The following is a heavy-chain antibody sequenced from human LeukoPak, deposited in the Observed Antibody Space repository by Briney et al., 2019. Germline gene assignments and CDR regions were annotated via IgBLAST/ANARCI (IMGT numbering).Heavy chain of an antibody. V-gene: IGHV4-59*01. Sequence: SETLSLTCSVSGGSIRSYYWNWIRQSPGKGLEWIGYIYYSGSINYNPSFKSRVTMSVDTSKNQFSLKLHSVTAADTAMYYCARSLGITSLTYWGQGMLVTVSS. J-gene: IGHJ4*02. D-gene: IGHD1-14*01. CDR2: IYYSGSI. CDR1: GGSIRSYY. CDR3: ARSLGITSLTY.